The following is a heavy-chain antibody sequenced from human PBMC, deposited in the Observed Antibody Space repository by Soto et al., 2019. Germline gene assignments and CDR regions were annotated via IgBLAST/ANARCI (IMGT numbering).Heavy chain of an antibody. J-gene: IGHJ4*02. Sequence: QVQLVQSGAEVKKPGSSVKVSCKASGGTFSSYAISWVRQAPGQGLEWMGGIIPIFGTANYAQKFQGRVTITADESTSTAYMELSRLRSEDTAVYYCARGLLGIAAAGTGGPFDYWGQGTLVTVSS. CDR2: IIPIFGTA. CDR1: GGTFSSYA. V-gene: IGHV1-69*12. D-gene: IGHD6-13*01. CDR3: ARGLLGIAAAGTGGPFDY.